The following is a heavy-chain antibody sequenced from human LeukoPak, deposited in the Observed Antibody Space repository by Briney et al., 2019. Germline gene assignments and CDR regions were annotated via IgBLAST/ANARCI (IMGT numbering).Heavy chain of an antibody. V-gene: IGHV3-7*01. CDR1: RFTFSNYW. D-gene: IGHD2-21*02. CDR3: AKWGPYCVGDYCPALDS. Sequence: GGSLRLSCVASRFTFSNYWMSWVRQAPGKGLEWVANINQDGSKKRYADSMKGRFTISRDNAKESLYLQLNSLRAEDTAVYYCAKWGPYCVGDYCPALDSWGPGTLVTVSA. J-gene: IGHJ4*02. CDR2: INQDGSKK.